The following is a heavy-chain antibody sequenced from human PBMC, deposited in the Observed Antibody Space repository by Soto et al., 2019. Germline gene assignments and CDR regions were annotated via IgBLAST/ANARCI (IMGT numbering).Heavy chain of an antibody. V-gene: IGHV1-18*01. J-gene: IGHJ4*02. CDR3: ARQKVLLFLPDF. D-gene: IGHD3-10*01. CDR1: GFPFSDSG. CDR2: ISIHSGKT. Sequence: VQLVQSGGEMKKPGASVKVSCKASGFPFSDSGIAWVRQAPGQGLEWMAWISIHSGKTTYAQALQDRVTLTTDTSTNTAYLELRGLRSDDPAVYYCARQKVLLFLPDFWGQGTLVTVSS.